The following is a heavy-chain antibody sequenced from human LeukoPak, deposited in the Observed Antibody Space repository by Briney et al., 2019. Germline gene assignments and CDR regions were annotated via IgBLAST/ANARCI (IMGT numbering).Heavy chain of an antibody. CDR1: GGSVSSDNHY. V-gene: IGHV4-39*01. J-gene: IGHJ3*02. CDR2: IYYSGTT. CDR3: ARALGAFDI. Sequence: PSETLSLTCTVSGGSVSSDNHYWGWIRQSPGKGLEWIGSIYYSGTTYYNPSLKSRVTISVDTSKNQFSLKLSSVTAADTAVYYCARALGAFDIWGQGTMVTVSS.